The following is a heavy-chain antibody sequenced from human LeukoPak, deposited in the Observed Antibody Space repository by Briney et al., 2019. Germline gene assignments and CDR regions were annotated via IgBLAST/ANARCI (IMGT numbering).Heavy chain of an antibody. CDR2: ISYDGSNK. Sequence: GRSLRLSCAASGFTFSSYAMHWVRQAPGKGLEWVAVISYDGSNKYYAHSVKGRFTISRDNSKNTLYLQMNSLRAEDTAVYYCASGGYTVMAPFDYWGQGTLVTVSS. CDR1: GFTFSSYA. CDR3: ASGGYTVMAPFDY. J-gene: IGHJ4*02. D-gene: IGHD5-18*01. V-gene: IGHV3-30-3*01.